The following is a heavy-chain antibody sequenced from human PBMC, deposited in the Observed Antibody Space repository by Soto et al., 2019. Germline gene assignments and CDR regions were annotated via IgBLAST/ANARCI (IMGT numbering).Heavy chain of an antibody. CDR2: IMPIIGTA. CDR1: GGTFSSHV. J-gene: IGHJ4*02. D-gene: IGHD6-13*01. V-gene: IGHV1-69*01. Sequence: QVQLVQSGAEVKKPGSSVKVSCKASGGTFSSHVFNWVRQAPGQGLEWMGGIMPIIGTANYAQKFKGRVTIPADESTSTAYMELSSLRSEDTAVYYGARDLEFRAGNISHLDSWGQGTLVPVSS. CDR3: ARDLEFRAGNISHLDS.